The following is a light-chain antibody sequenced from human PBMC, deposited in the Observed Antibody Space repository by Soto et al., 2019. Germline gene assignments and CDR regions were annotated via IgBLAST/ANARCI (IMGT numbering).Light chain of an antibody. CDR2: EVS. J-gene: IGLJ2*01. CDR1: SSDVCGYDY. CDR3: SSHRSDITVV. V-gene: IGLV2-14*01. Sequence: QSALTQPASVSGSPGRSITISGTGTSSDVCGYDYVSWYQHHPGKAPKLLIFEVSNRPSGVSNRFSGSKSGNTASLTISGLQAEDEADYYCSSHRSDITVVFGGGTKLTVL.